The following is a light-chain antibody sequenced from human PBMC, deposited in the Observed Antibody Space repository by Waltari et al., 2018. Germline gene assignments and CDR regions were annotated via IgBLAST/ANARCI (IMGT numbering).Light chain of an antibody. CDR3: QVWDSGSNHYV. J-gene: IGLJ1*01. CDR1: KIGSKN. Sequence: SYELTQPPSVSVAPGQTARITCDGDKIGSKNVHWYQHKPGQAPVLVVYDAGDRPSGIPWRFSGSNSGNTAALTISRVDAGDEAEYYCQVWDSGSNHYVFGTVTKVTVL. V-gene: IGLV3-21*02. CDR2: DAG.